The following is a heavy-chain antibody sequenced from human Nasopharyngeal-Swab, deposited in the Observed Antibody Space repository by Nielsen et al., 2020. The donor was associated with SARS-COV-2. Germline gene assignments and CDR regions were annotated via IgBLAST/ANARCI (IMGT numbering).Heavy chain of an antibody. CDR1: GDSVSSSNW. Sequence: SETLSLTCAVYGDSVSSSNWWGWVRQPPGKGLEWIGEIFHSGGTNYNPSLKSRVTLSMDKSKNQFSLELSSVTAADTAVYYCARVLVSLTGDLDSWGRGTPVTVSS. CDR2: IFHSGGT. CDR3: ARVLVSLTGDLDS. J-gene: IGHJ4*02. V-gene: IGHV4-4*02. D-gene: IGHD3-10*01.